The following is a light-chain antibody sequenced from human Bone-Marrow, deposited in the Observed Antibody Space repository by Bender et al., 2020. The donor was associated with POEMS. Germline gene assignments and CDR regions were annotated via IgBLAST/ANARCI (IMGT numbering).Light chain of an antibody. V-gene: IGLV1-44*01. CDR3: GGWSDSYNGWK. CDR1: SSNIGAHA. CDR2: SSH. Sequence: QSVLTQPPSASGTPGQRVTISCSGCSSNIGAHAVNWYQHLPGAAPKLLIYSSHPRPSEVPDRFSGSRSGTSASLAIGGVQSEDEADYYCGGWSDSYNGWKFGQETELSVL. J-gene: IGLJ3*02.